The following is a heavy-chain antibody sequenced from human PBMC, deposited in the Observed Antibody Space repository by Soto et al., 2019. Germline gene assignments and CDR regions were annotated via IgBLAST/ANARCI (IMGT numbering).Heavy chain of an antibody. Sequence: GGSLRLSCAASGFTFSSYAMNWVRQAPGKGLEWVSVITGSGDATYYADSVKGRFTISRDNSKNTLYVQMNSLRAEDTAVYYCAKFRDYSDSCGYVAFDYWGQGTLVTVSS. V-gene: IGHV3-23*01. CDR1: GFTFSSYA. CDR2: ITGSGDAT. CDR3: AKFRDYSDSCGYVAFDY. J-gene: IGHJ4*02. D-gene: IGHD3-22*01.